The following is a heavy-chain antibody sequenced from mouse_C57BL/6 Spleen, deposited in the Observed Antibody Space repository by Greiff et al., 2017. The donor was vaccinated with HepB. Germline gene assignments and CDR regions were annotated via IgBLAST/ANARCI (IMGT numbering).Heavy chain of an antibody. Sequence: QVQLQQSGPGLVQPSQSLSITCTVSGFSLTSYGVHWVRQSPGKGLEWLGVIWSGGSTDYNAAFISRLSISKDNSKSQVFFKMNSLQADDTAIYYCARSPLIYDGYYEDAMDYWGQGTSVTVSS. D-gene: IGHD2-3*01. J-gene: IGHJ4*01. CDR1: GFSLTSYG. V-gene: IGHV2-2*01. CDR3: ARSPLIYDGYYEDAMDY. CDR2: IWSGGST.